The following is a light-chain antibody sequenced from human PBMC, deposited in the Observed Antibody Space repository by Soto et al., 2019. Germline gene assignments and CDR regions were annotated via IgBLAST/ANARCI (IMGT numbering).Light chain of an antibody. CDR2: DAS. CDR1: QSVSSY. V-gene: IGKV3-11*01. CDR3: QQRSNWPPLT. Sequence: EIVLTQSPATLSLSPGERATLSCRASQSVSSYLAWYQQKPGQAPRLLIYDASNRATGIPARFSGSGSGTDFTLSISSLETDDFAVYYCQQRSNWPPLTIGGGTKVEIK. J-gene: IGKJ4*01.